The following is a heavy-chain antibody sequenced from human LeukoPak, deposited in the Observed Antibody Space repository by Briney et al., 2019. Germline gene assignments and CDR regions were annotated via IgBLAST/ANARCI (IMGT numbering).Heavy chain of an antibody. J-gene: IGHJ4*02. CDR3: ARDSHTYYYDSSGYP. V-gene: IGHV3-21*01. CDR2: ISSSSSYI. Sequence: GGSLRLSCAASGFTFSSYSMNWVRQAPGKGLEWVSSISSSSSYIYYADSVKGRFTISRDNAKNSLYLQMNSLRAEDTAVYYCARDSHTYYYDSSGYPWGQGTLVTVSS. D-gene: IGHD3-22*01. CDR1: GFTFSSYS.